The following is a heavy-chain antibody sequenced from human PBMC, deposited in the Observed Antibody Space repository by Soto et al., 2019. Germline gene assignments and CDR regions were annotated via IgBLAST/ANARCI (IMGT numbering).Heavy chain of an antibody. CDR2: ISAYNGNT. CDR1: GYTFTSYG. D-gene: IGHD3-22*01. V-gene: IGHV1-18*01. Sequence: GASVKVSCKASGYTFTSYGISWVRQAPGQGLEWMGWISAYNGNTNYAQKLQGRVIMTTDTSTSTAYMELRSLRSDDTAVYYCARAPTLIGYNWFDPWGQGTLVTVSS. J-gene: IGHJ5*02. CDR3: ARAPTLIGYNWFDP.